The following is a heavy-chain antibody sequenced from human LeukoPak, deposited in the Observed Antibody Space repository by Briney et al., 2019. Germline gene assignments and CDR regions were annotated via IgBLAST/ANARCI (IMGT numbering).Heavy chain of an antibody. D-gene: IGHD3-16*02. J-gene: IGHJ5*02. V-gene: IGHV3-33*01. CDR1: RFTFSSYG. CDR2: IWYDGSNK. CDR3: ARVTFGGVIAT. Sequence: GGSLRLSCAASRFTFSSYGMHWVRQAPGKGLEWVAVIWYDGSNKYYADSVKGRFTISRDNSKNTLYLQMNSLRAEDTAVYYCARVTFGGVIATWGQGTLVTVSS.